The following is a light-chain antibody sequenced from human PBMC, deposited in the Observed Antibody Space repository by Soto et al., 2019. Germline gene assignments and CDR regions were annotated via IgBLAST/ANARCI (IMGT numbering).Light chain of an antibody. V-gene: IGKV3-20*01. CDR1: QSVSSNY. CDR3: QQYNNWPSWT. Sequence: IVLTQSPGTLSLSSGERATLSCRASQSVSSNYLAWYQQRPGQAPRLLIYDASSRATGVPDRFSGSGSGTDFTLTISRLEPEDFAVYYCQQYNNWPSWTFGQGTKVDIK. CDR2: DAS. J-gene: IGKJ1*01.